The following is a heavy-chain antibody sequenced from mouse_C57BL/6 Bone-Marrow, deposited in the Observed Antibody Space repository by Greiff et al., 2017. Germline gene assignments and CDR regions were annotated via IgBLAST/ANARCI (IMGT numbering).Heavy chain of an antibody. Sequence: VQLQQSGAELVRPGASVKLSCKASGYTFTDYYINWVKQRPGQGLEWIARIYPGSGNTYYNEKFKGKATLTAEKSSSTAYMQLSSLTSEDSAVYFCATYYYGSSSWYFDVWGTGTTVTVSS. V-gene: IGHV1-76*01. J-gene: IGHJ1*03. D-gene: IGHD1-1*01. CDR3: ATYYYGSSSWYFDV. CDR2: IYPGSGNT. CDR1: GYTFTDYY.